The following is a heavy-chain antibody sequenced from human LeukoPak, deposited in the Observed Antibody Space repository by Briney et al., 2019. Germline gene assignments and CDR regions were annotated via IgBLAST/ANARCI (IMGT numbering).Heavy chain of an antibody. CDR3: ARDHWNDAAFDY. D-gene: IGHD1-1*01. CDR1: GFTLSSYW. V-gene: IGHV3-7*03. Sequence: GGSLRLSCAASGFTLSSYWMSCVRAAPGKGREWVANIKQDGSEKYYVDSVKGRFTISRDNAKNSLYLQVNSLRAEDTAVYYCARDHWNDAAFDYWGQGTLVTVSS. J-gene: IGHJ4*02. CDR2: IKQDGSEK.